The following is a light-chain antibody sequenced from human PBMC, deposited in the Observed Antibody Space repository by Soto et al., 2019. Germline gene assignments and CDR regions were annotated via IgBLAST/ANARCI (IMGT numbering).Light chain of an antibody. CDR2: ATS. J-gene: IGKJ4*01. CDR3: QQHGDWPLT. CDR1: QSVSNN. V-gene: IGKV3-15*01. Sequence: EIVVTQSPATLSVSPGERATLSCRASQSVSNNFAWYQQKPGQAPRLLIFATSTRATGVPARFSGSGSGTEFTLTISSLQPEDFAVYYCQQHGDWPLTFGGGAKVEIE.